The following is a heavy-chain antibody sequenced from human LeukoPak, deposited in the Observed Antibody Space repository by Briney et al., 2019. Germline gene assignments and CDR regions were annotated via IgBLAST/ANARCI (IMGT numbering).Heavy chain of an antibody. D-gene: IGHD6-19*01. CDR1: GFTFRSYW. J-gene: IGHJ5*02. Sequence: PGGSLSLSCAASGFTFRSYWMHWVRQVPGKGLVWLSRISSDGSSTDYADSVKGRFTISRDNTKTTLYLQMYSLRVEDTAFNYCARVLAVAGSSILRSWGQGTPVTVSS. CDR2: ISSDGSST. CDR3: ARVLAVAGSSILRS. V-gene: IGHV3-74*01.